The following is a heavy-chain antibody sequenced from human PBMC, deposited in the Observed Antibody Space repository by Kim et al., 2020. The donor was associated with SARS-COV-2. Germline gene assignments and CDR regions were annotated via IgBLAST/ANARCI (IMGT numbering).Heavy chain of an antibody. CDR1: GFTFSSYA. V-gene: IGHV3-23*01. Sequence: GGSLRLSCAASGFTFSSYAMSWVRQAPGKGLEWVSAISGSGGSTYYADSVKGRFTISRDNSKNTLYLQMNSLRAEDTAVYYCASSGYYYGSGSYYFDYWGQGTLVTVSS. D-gene: IGHD3-10*01. J-gene: IGHJ4*02. CDR3: ASSGYYYGSGSYYFDY. CDR2: ISGSGGST.